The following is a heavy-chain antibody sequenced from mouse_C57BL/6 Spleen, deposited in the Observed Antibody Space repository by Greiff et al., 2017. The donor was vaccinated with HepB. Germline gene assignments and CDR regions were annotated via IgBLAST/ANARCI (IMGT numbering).Heavy chain of an antibody. CDR3: TIYGGRFAY. CDR1: GYTFTDYE. CDR2: IDPETGGT. J-gene: IGHJ3*01. V-gene: IGHV1-15*01. Sequence: QVQLQQSGAELVRPGASVTLSCKASGYTFTDYEMHWVKQTPVHGLEWIGAIDPETGGTAYNQKFKGKAILTADKSSSTASMGLRSLTSEDSAVYYCTIYGGRFAYWGQGTLVTVCA. D-gene: IGHD1-1*02.